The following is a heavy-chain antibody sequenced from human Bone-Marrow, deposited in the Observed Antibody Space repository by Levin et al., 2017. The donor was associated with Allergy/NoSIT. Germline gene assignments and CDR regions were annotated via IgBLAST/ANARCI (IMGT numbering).Heavy chain of an antibody. CDR2: MSSSGSSI. CDR1: GFTFSRYE. Sequence: GGSLRLSCAASGFTFSRYEMNWVRQAPGKGLEWVSYMSSSGSSINYADSVKGRFAISRDNAKESLYLQMNSLRVEDTAVYYCARGQSPYGMDVWGQGTTVTVSS. J-gene: IGHJ6*02. V-gene: IGHV3-48*03. CDR3: ARGQSPYGMDV.